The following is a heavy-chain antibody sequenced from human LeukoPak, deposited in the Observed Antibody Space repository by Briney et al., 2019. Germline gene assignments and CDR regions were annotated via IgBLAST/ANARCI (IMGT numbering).Heavy chain of an antibody. CDR3: ARDRDIAARLDY. V-gene: IGHV3-21*01. Sequence: PGGSLRLSCAASGFTFSSYSMNWVRQAPGKGLEWVSSISSSSSYIYYADSVKGRFTISRDNAKNSLYLQMNSLRAEDTAVYYCARDRDIAARLDYWGQGTLVTVSP. CDR2: ISSSSSYI. J-gene: IGHJ4*02. D-gene: IGHD6-6*01. CDR1: GFTFSSYS.